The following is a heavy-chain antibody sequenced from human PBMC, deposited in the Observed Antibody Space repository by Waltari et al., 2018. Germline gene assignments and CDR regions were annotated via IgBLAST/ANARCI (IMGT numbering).Heavy chain of an antibody. CDR3: AKDGDTAMVFFDY. J-gene: IGHJ4*02. CDR1: GFTFSSYA. D-gene: IGHD5-18*01. V-gene: IGHV3-23*04. CDR2: VRGSGGST. Sequence: EVQLVESGGGLVQPGGSLRLSCAASGFTFSSYAMSWVRQAPGKGLGWVSAVRGSGGSTDYADSVKGRFTISRDNSKNTLYLQMNSLRAEDTAVYYCAKDGDTAMVFFDYWGQGTLVTVSS.